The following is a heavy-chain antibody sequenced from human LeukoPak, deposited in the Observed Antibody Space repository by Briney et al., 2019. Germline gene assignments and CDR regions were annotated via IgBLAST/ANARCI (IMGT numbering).Heavy chain of an antibody. CDR1: GFTFSSYG. CDR2: ISYDGSNK. J-gene: IGHJ4*02. Sequence: GGSLRLSCAAPGFTFSSYGMHWVRQAPGKGLEWVAVISYDGSNKYYADSVKGRFTISRDNSKNTLYLQMNSLRAEDTAVYYCAKADSCSTDSGYDCFDYWGQGTLVTVSS. D-gene: IGHD5-12*01. V-gene: IGHV3-30*18. CDR3: AKADSCSTDSGYDCFDY.